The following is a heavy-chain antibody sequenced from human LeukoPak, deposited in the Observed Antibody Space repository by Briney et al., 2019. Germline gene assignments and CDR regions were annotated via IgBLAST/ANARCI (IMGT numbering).Heavy chain of an antibody. Sequence: SETLSLTCTVSGASISSDDYFWGWIRQPPGKGLEWIATIYYSGNTYHNPSLSSRVTISADSSKNQFSLRLRSVTAADAAVYFCARTRGRVSKTDFDSWGQGTLVTVSS. V-gene: IGHV4-39*07. D-gene: IGHD5/OR15-5a*01. CDR2: IYYSGNT. CDR3: ARTRGRVSKTDFDS. J-gene: IGHJ4*02. CDR1: GASISSDDYF.